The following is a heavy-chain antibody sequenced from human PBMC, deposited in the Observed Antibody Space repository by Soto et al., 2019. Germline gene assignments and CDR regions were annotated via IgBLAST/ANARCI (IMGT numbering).Heavy chain of an antibody. CDR2: IYYSGST. J-gene: IGHJ3*02. CDR3: ARPSPHYGDYVSRGAFDI. Sequence: HLQLQESGPGLVKPSETLSLTCTVSGGSISSSSYYWGWIRQPPGKGLEWIGSIYYSGSTYYNPSLKSRVTISVDTSKNQFSLKLSSVTAADTAVYYCARPSPHYGDYVSRGAFDIWGQGTMVTVSS. D-gene: IGHD4-17*01. V-gene: IGHV4-39*01. CDR1: GGSISSSSYY.